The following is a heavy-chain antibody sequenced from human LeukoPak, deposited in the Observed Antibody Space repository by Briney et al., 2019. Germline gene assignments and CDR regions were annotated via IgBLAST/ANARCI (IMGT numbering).Heavy chain of an antibody. D-gene: IGHD3-16*01. CDR1: GYTFTSYD. CDR2: MNPNSGNT. Sequence: GASVKVSCKASGYTFTSYDINWVRQATGQGLEWMGWMNPNSGNTGYAQKFQGRVTITRNTSISTAYMELSSLRSEDTAVYYCARGASLGGVYYYMDVWGKGTTVTVSS. V-gene: IGHV1-8*03. J-gene: IGHJ6*03. CDR3: ARGASLGGVYYYMDV.